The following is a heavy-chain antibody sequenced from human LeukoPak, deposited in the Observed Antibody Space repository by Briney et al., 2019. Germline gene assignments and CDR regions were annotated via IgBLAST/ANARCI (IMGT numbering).Heavy chain of an antibody. V-gene: IGHV3-30*18. CDR2: ISYDGSNK. Sequence: GGSLRLSCAASGFTFSTYDMHWVRQAPGKGLEWVAVISYDGSNKYYADSVKGRFTISRDNSKNTLYLQMNSLRAEDTAVYYCAKSDLGHRSRQVGHFDYWGQGTLVTVSS. J-gene: IGHJ4*02. CDR3: AKSDLGHRSRQVGHFDY. D-gene: IGHD2-15*01. CDR1: GFTFSTYD.